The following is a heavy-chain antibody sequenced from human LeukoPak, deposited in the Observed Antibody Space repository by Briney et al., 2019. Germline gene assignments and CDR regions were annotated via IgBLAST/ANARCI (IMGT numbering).Heavy chain of an antibody. J-gene: IGHJ4*02. CDR3: ASDYSNGPLDY. CDR2: IIPILGIA. CDR1: GGTFSSYA. D-gene: IGHD4-11*01. V-gene: IGHV1-69*04. Sequence: ASVKVSCRASGGTFSSYAISWVRQAPGQGLEWMGRIIPILGIANYAQKFQGRVTITADKSTSTAYVELSSLRSEDTAVYYCASDYSNGPLDYWGQGTLVTVSS.